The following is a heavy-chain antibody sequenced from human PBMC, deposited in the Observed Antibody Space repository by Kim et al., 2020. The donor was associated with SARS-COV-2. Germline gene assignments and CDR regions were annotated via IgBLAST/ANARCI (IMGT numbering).Heavy chain of an antibody. Sequence: KGRFTISRDNAKNSLYLQMNSLRAEDTAVYYCARVGVTSSSWYGGDYFDYWGQGTLVTVSS. V-gene: IGHV3-11*05. D-gene: IGHD6-13*01. J-gene: IGHJ4*02. CDR3: ARVGVTSSSWYGGDYFDY.